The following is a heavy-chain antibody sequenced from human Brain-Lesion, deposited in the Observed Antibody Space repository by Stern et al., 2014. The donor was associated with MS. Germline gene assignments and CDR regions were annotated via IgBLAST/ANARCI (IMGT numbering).Heavy chain of an antibody. Sequence: VQLVQSGGGLVQPGGSLRLSCAASGFTFSNYWMHWVRQAPGKGLVWVSRVNNDGRRTSYADSVKSRFTMSRDNAKNTLYLQMNSLRVEDTAIYYCARGERWFDSWGQGTLVTVSS. CDR1: GFTFSNYW. CDR3: ARGERWFDS. J-gene: IGHJ5*01. D-gene: IGHD3-10*01. V-gene: IGHV3-74*02. CDR2: VNNDGRRT.